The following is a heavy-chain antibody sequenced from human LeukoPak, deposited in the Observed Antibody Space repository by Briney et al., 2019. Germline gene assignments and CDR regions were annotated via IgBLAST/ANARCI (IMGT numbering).Heavy chain of an antibody. Sequence: GGSLRLSCAASGFTVSSNYMSWVRQAPGKGLGWVSAISGSGGSTYYADSVKGRFTISRDNSKNTLYLQMNSLRAEDTAVYYCAKSKVSSVFDYWGQGTLVTVSS. J-gene: IGHJ4*02. D-gene: IGHD6-19*01. V-gene: IGHV3-23*01. CDR3: AKSKVSSVFDY. CDR1: GFTVSSNY. CDR2: ISGSGGST.